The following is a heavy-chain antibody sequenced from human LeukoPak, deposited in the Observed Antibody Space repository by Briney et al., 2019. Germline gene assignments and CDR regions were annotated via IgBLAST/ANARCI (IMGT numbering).Heavy chain of an antibody. CDR1: GFTFSSYS. V-gene: IGHV3-21*01. D-gene: IGHD1-26*01. Sequence: GGSLRLSCAASGFTFSSYSMNWVRQAPGKGLEWVSSISSSSSYIYYADSVKGRFTISRDNAKNSLYLQMNSLRAEDTAVYYCARGTYSSGSQQRDFDYWGQGTLVTVSS. J-gene: IGHJ4*02. CDR3: ARGTYSSGSQQRDFDY. CDR2: ISSSSSYI.